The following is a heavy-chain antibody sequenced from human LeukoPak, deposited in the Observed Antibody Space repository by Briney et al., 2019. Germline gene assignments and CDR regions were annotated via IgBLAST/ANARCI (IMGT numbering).Heavy chain of an antibody. D-gene: IGHD6-13*01. CDR1: VGSISSGNYY. V-gene: IGHV4-61*09. CDR2: IYMSGST. Sequence: SETLSLTCTVSVGSISSGNYYYRWIRQPAGTGMEWIGNIYMSGSTRYNPSLMSRVAMSVDTSKNQFSLKISSATAADTAVYYCARDWGIAAATPYYFDHWGQGILVTVSS. J-gene: IGHJ4*02. CDR3: ARDWGIAAATPYYFDH.